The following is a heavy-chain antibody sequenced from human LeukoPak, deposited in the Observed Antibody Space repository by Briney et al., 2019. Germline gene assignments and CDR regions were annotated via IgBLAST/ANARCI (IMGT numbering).Heavy chain of an antibody. CDR2: IYSSGST. Sequence: SETLSLTCTVSGGSISSYYWSWIRQPPGEGLEWIGYIYSSGSTNYNPSLKSRVTISVDTSKNQFSLKLTSMTAADTAVYYCARGDHCYYTMDVWGKGTTVTVSS. V-gene: IGHV4-59*01. CDR1: GGSISSYY. CDR3: ARGDHCYYTMDV. J-gene: IGHJ6*04. D-gene: IGHD2-21*02.